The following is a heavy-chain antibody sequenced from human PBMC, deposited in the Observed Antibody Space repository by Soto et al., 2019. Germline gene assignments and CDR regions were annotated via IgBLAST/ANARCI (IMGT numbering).Heavy chain of an antibody. Sequence: ASVKVSCKASGGTFSSYTISWVRQAPGQGLEWMGWINPNSGGTNYAQKFQGWVTMTRDTSISTAYMELSRLRSDDTAVYYCARSDRIAVAGTPYYYYGMDVWGQGTTVTVSS. J-gene: IGHJ6*02. D-gene: IGHD6-19*01. CDR1: GGTFSSYT. CDR2: INPNSGGT. CDR3: ARSDRIAVAGTPYYYYGMDV. V-gene: IGHV1-2*04.